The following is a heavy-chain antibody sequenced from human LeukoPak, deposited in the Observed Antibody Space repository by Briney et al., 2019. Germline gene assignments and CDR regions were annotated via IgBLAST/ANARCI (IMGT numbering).Heavy chain of an antibody. V-gene: IGHV4-59*08. D-gene: IGHD4-17*01. J-gene: IGHJ4*02. CDR2: IYYSGSI. CDR1: GGSLSNYY. CDR3: ARQSRDGDYIAKLFDY. Sequence: SETLSLTCTVSGGSLSNYYWSWIRQPPGKGLEWIGYIYYSGSINYNPSLKSRVTISVDMSENQFSLQLSSVTAADTAVYHCARQSRDGDYIAKLFDYWGQGTLVTVSS.